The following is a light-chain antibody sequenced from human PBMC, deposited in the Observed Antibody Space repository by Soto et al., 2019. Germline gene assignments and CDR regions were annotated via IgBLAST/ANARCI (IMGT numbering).Light chain of an antibody. CDR1: QSVSSN. CDR2: GAS. Sequence: IVMTHSPATLSVSPWERATLSCRASQSVSSNLAWYQQKPGQAPRFLIYGASTRATGIPARFSGSGSGTEFTLTISSLQSEDFAVYYCQQYDNWSLTFGGGTKVDI. CDR3: QQYDNWSLT. V-gene: IGKV3-15*01. J-gene: IGKJ4*01.